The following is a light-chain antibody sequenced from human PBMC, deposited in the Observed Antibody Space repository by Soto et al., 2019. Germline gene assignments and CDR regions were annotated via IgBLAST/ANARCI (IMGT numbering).Light chain of an antibody. CDR1: SSDIGGYNY. V-gene: IGLV2-14*03. J-gene: IGLJ2*01. Sequence: QSVLTQPASVSGSPGQSITISCTGTSSDIGGYNYVSWYQQHPGKAPKLIIFDVTYRPSGVSNRFSGSKSGNTASLTISGLQAEDEADYYCTSYTATSTLDVFGGGTKLTVL. CDR3: TSYTATSTLDV. CDR2: DVT.